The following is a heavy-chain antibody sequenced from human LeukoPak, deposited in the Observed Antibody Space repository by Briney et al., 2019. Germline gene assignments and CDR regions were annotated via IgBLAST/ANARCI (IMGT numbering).Heavy chain of an antibody. V-gene: IGHV1-2*02. CDR3: ARQRMDCGGDCYLGY. CDR1: GYTFTGYY. CDR2: INPNSGGT. J-gene: IGHJ4*02. D-gene: IGHD2-21*02. Sequence: GASVKVSCKASGYTFTGYYMHWVRQAPGQVLEWMGWINPNSGGTNYAQKFQGRVTMTRDTSISTAYMELSRLRSDDTAVYYCARQRMDCGGDCYLGYWGQGTLVTVSS.